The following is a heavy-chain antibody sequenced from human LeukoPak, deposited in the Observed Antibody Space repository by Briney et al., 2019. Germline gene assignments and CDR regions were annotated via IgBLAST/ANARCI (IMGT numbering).Heavy chain of an antibody. CDR3: ARQFGWGKYQYYFDY. V-gene: IGHV4-59*08. Sequence: PPETLSLTCTVSGGSISSYYWSWIRQPPGKGLEWIGSIYHSGSTYYNPSLKSRVTISVDTSKNQFSLKLSSVTAADTAVYYCARQFGWGKYQYYFDYWGQGTLVTVSS. CDR2: IYHSGST. J-gene: IGHJ4*02. D-gene: IGHD7-27*01. CDR1: GGSISSYY.